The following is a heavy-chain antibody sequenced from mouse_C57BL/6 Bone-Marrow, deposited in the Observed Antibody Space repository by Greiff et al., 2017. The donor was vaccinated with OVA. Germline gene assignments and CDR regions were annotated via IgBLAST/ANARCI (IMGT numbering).Heavy chain of an antibody. CDR1: GFTFSSYG. Sequence: EVLLVESGGDLVKPGGSLKLSCAASGFTFSSYGMSWVRQTPDKGLEWIATISTGGSYTYYPDSVKGRSTIARDNATNTLYLQMSSLKSEDTAVYYCARPIDLRAWFAYWGKGTPVTVSA. D-gene: IGHD2-12*01. CDR2: ISTGGSYT. V-gene: IGHV5-6*01. CDR3: ARPIDLRAWFAY. J-gene: IGHJ3*01.